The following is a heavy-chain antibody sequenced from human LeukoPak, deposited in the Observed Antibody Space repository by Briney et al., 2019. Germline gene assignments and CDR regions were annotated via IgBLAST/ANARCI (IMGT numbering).Heavy chain of an antibody. V-gene: IGHV1-69*04. CDR2: LIPILGIA. CDR1: GGTFSSFA. J-gene: IGHJ6*02. Sequence: ASVKLSCKASGGTFSSFAISWVRQAPGQGLEWTGRLIPILGIANYALKFQGRVTITADKSTSTAYMELSSLRSEDTAVYYCARAGSGSTLGYYYYGMDVWGQGTTVTVPS. D-gene: IGHD3-10*01. CDR3: ARAGSGSTLGYYYYGMDV.